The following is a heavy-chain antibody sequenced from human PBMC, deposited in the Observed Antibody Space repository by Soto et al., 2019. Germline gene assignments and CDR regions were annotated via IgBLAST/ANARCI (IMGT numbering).Heavy chain of an antibody. CDR3: ARDRYSGYDYPYYFDY. D-gene: IGHD5-12*01. V-gene: IGHV6-1*01. CDR2: TYYRSKWYN. Sequence: SQTLSLTFAISGDSVSSNSAAWNWIRQSPSRGLEWLGRTYYRSKWYNDYAVSVKSRITINPDTSKNQFSLQLNSVTPEDTAVYYCARDRYSGYDYPYYFDYWGQGTLVTVSS. J-gene: IGHJ4*02. CDR1: GDSVSSNSAA.